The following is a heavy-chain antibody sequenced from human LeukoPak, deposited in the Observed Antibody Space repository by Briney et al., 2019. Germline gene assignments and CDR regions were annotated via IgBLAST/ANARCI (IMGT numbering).Heavy chain of an antibody. V-gene: IGHV3-53*01. CDR1: GFTVSSNY. Sequence: GGSLRLSCAASGFTVSSNYMSWVRQAPGKGLEWVSVIYSGGSTYYVDSVKGRFTISRDNSKNTLYHQMNSLRAEDTAVYYCAYQLLSAGTPGYWGQGTLVTVSS. J-gene: IGHJ4*02. D-gene: IGHD2-2*01. CDR3: AYQLLSAGTPGY. CDR2: IYSGGST.